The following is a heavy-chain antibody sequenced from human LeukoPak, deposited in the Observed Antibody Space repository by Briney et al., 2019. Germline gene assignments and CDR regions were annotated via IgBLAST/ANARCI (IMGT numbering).Heavy chain of an antibody. J-gene: IGHJ4*02. CDR2: IGGSGDKT. D-gene: IGHD6-19*01. V-gene: IGHV3-23*01. CDR3: VRRGDASSGWGDHDY. CDR1: GFAFSNYA. Sequence: GGSLRLSCAASGFAFSNYAINWVRQAPGKGLEWVSTIGGSGDKTFYADSVKGRFTISRDNSKNMLHLQMSSLTGEDTALYYCVRRGDASSGWGDHDYWGQGALVTVSS.